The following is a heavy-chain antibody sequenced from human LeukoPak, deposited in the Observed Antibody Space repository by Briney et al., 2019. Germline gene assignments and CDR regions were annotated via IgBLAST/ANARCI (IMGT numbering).Heavy chain of an antibody. CDR3: AGDFSLSRSSDY. V-gene: IGHV3-21*06. Sequence: GGSLRLSCAASGFTFSDYFMNWVRQAPGKGLEWVSSITGSSDFMSYADSVKGRFTISRDNARNSLYLQLNSLRAEDTAVYYCAGDFSLSRSSDYWGQGTLVTVSS. CDR1: GFTFSDYF. D-gene: IGHD2-15*01. J-gene: IGHJ4*02. CDR2: ITGSSDFM.